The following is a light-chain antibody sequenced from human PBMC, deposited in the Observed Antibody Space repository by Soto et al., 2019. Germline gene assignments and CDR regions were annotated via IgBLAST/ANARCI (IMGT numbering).Light chain of an antibody. V-gene: IGKV3-20*01. J-gene: IGKJ4*01. CDR2: GAS. Sequence: EIVLTQSPGTLSLSPGERATLSCRASQSVSSSYLAWYQQKPGQAPRRLIYGASSRATGIPDRFSGSGSGADFTLTISSLEPEDFAVYYCQHYGNSQLTFGGGTKVDIK. CDR1: QSVSSSY. CDR3: QHYGNSQLT.